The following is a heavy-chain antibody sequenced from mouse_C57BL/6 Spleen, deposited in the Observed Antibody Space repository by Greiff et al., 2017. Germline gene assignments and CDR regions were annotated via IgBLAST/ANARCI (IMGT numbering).Heavy chain of an antibody. D-gene: IGHD1-1*01. CDR2: IYPGGGYT. J-gene: IGHJ3*01. V-gene: IGHV1-63*01. Sequence: QVQLQQSGAELVRPGTSVKMSCKASGYTFTNYWIGWAKQRPGHGLEWIGDIYPGGGYTISNEQFKGKATLTADKSSSTAYMQFSSLTSDYASIYYCSRMEDSITKGFSWFAYWGPGTLVTVAA. CDR1: GYTFTNYW. CDR3: SRMEDSITKGFSWFAY.